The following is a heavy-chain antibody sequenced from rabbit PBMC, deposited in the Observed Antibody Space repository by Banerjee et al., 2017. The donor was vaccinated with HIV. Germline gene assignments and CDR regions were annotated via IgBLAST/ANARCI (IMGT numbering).Heavy chain of an antibody. CDR1: GSDISSNA. J-gene: IGHJ4*01. CDR3: ARDLAAVTGWNFGL. V-gene: IGHV1S45*01. D-gene: IGHD7-1*01. CDR2: IYTNSGTT. Sequence: QQQLEESGGGLVKPEGSLTLTCKASGSDISSNAMCWVRQAPGKGLELIACIYTNSGTTWYASWVNGRHTISKTSSTTVTLQMTSLTAADTATYFCARDLAAVTGWNFGLWGPGTLVTVS.